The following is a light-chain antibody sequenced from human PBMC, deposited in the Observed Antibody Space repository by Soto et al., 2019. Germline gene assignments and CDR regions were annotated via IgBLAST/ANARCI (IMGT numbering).Light chain of an antibody. Sequence: DIQMTQSPSTLSASVGDRVTITCRASQSIGSWLAWYQQKPGKAPKVLIYDASSLESGVPPRFSGSGSGTEFTLTITTLQPDDFATYYCQQYNNYWTFGQVTKVEIK. V-gene: IGKV1-5*01. J-gene: IGKJ1*01. CDR2: DAS. CDR3: QQYNNYWT. CDR1: QSIGSW.